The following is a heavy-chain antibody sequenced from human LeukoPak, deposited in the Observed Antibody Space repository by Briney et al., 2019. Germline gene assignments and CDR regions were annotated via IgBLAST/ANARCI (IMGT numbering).Heavy chain of an antibody. J-gene: IGHJ4*02. Sequence: PGGSLRLSCAASGFTFSTYGMHWVRQAPGKGLEWVAVIWYDGSNKYYAASVKGRFTISRDNSKNTLYLKMNSLRAEDTAVYYCARGTRGIVLAGEFFDYWGQGTLVTVSS. D-gene: IGHD6-19*01. V-gene: IGHV3-33*01. CDR3: ARGTRGIVLAGEFFDY. CDR1: GFTFSTYG. CDR2: IWYDGSNK.